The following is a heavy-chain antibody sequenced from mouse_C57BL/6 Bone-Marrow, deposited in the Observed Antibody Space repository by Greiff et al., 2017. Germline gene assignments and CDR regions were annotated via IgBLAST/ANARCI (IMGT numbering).Heavy chain of an antibody. CDR2: ISSGGSYT. V-gene: IGHV5-6*02. CDR1: GFTFSSYG. CDR3: ARRGPVYAMDY. Sequence: EVNVVESGGDLVKPGGSLKLSCAASGFTFSSYGMSWVRQTPDKRLEWVATISSGGSYTYYTDSVKGRFTISRDNAKNTLYLQMSSLKSEDTAMYYCARRGPVYAMDYWGQGTSVTVSS. J-gene: IGHJ4*01.